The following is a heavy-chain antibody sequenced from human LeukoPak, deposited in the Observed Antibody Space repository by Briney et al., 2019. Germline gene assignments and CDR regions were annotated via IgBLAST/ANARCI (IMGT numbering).Heavy chain of an antibody. CDR2: ISSSSSYI. V-gene: IGHV3-21*01. CDR3: ARDKGHMVRGVIEEWFDP. D-gene: IGHD3-10*01. Sequence: PGGSLGSPCAASGFTFSSYSMNWVGQAPGKGLEWVSSISSSSSYIYYADSVKGRFTISRDNAKNSLYLQMNSLRAEDTAVYYCARDKGHMVRGVIEEWFDPWGQGTLVTVSS. CDR1: GFTFSSYS. J-gene: IGHJ5*02.